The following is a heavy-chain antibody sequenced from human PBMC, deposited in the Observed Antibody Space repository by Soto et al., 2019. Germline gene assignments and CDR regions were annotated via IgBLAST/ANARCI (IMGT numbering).Heavy chain of an antibody. V-gene: IGHV3-23*05. Sequence: GGALRLSCAASGFAFSNCAMSWVRQAPGKGLEWVSTIKTSGDTTFYADPVKGRFTTSRDDSKNTLYLQMNSLRAEDTATYYCTKDVTGDIGADFWGQGTPVTVS. CDR1: GFAFSNCA. CDR3: TKDVTGDIGADF. J-gene: IGHJ4*02. D-gene: IGHD2-21*02. CDR2: IKTSGDTT.